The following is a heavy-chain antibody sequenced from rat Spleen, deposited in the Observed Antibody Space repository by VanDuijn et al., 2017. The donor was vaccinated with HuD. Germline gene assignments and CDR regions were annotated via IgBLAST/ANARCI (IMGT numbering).Heavy chain of an antibody. V-gene: IGHV6-6*01. J-gene: IGHJ2*01. Sequence: EVQVLESGGGLVQPGNSLKLSCATSGFTFSTAWMYWYRQFPEKRLEWVARIKAKSNNYATDYTESVKGRFTISRDDSKSSIYLQMNNLKEEDTAIYYCAYYSSYIYYFDYWGQGVMVTVSS. D-gene: IGHD1-2*01. CDR2: IKAKSNNYAT. CDR1: GFTFSTAW. CDR3: AYYSSYIYYFDY.